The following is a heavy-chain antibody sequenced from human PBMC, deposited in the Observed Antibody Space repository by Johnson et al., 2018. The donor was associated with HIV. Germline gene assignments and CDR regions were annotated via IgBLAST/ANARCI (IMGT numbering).Heavy chain of an antibody. CDR2: IRYDGSNK. CDR3: AKDMGGDRNAFDI. D-gene: IGHD1-26*01. J-gene: IGHJ3*02. V-gene: IGHV3-30*02. Sequence: QVQLVESGGGVVQPGGSLRLSCAASGFTFSSYGMHWVRQAPGKGLEWVAFIRYDGSNKYYADSVKGRFTISRDNSKNTLYLQMNSLRAEDTAVYSCAKDMGGDRNAFDIWGQGTMVTVSS. CDR1: GFTFSSYG.